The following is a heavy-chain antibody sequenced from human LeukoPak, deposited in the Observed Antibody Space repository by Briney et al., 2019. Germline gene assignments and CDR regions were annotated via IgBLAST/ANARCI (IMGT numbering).Heavy chain of an antibody. CDR1: GYTFTGYY. D-gene: IGHD2-15*01. V-gene: IGHV1-2*02. CDR2: INPNSGGT. J-gene: IGHJ6*03. CDR3: ARGREVVVVVAATGYYYYYMDV. Sequence: ASVKVSCKASGYTFTGYYMHWVRQAPGQGLEWMGWINPNSGGTNYAQKFQGRVTMTRDTSISTAYMEPSRLRSDDTAVYYCARGREVVVVVAATGYYYYYMDVWGKGTTVTVSS.